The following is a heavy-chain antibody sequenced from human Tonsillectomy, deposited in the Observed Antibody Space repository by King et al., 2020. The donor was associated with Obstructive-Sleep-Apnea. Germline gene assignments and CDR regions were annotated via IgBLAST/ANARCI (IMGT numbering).Heavy chain of an antibody. CDR1: GYTFTDYY. J-gene: IGHJ6*02. CDR2: INPNSGGK. Sequence: VQLVQSGGEVKKPGASVKVSCKASGYTFTDYYRHWVRQAPGQGLEWMGWINPNSGGKHFAQKFQGRVTMTRGTSISTAYMELSSLRSDDTATYYCARGWVWRQLERGLVVWGQGTTVTVSS. D-gene: IGHD6-13*01. CDR3: ARGWVWRQLERGLVV. V-gene: IGHV1-2*02.